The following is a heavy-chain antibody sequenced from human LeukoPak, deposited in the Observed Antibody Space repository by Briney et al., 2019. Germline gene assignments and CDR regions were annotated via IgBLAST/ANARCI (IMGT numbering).Heavy chain of an antibody. V-gene: IGHV3-74*01. CDR1: GLTLSTYW. J-gene: IGHJ4*02. D-gene: IGHD2-15*01. Sequence: GGPLRLSCEASGLTLSTYWIHWVRQGPGKGLEWVSSINGDGSSTSYADSVKGRFTISRDNAKSTVYLQMNSLTAEDTAVYHCARAFCPGGSCYGRFDYWGQGTLVTVSS. CDR3: ARAFCPGGSCYGRFDY. CDR2: INGDGSST.